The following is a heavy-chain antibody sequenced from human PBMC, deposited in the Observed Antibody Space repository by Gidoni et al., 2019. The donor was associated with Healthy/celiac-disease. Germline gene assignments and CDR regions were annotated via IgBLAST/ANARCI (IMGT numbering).Heavy chain of an antibody. CDR3: ARDSGSSWYGYYYGMDV. CDR2: INPSGGST. J-gene: IGHJ6*02. Sequence: QVQLVQSGAEVKKPGASVKVSCKASGYTFTSYYMHWVRQAPGHGLEWMGIINPSGGSTSYAQKCQGRVTMTRDTSTSTVYMELSSLRSEDTAVYYCARDSGSSWYGYYYGMDVWGQGTTVTVSS. D-gene: IGHD6-13*01. V-gene: IGHV1-46*01. CDR1: GYTFTSYY.